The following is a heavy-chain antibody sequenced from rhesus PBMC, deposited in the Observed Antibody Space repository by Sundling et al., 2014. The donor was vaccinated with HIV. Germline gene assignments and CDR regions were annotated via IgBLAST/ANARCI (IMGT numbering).Heavy chain of an antibody. CDR1: GFTFSSYG. V-gene: IGHV3-136*01. CDR2: ISSASSYI. Sequence: EVQLVESGGGLVQPGGSLRLSCAASGFTFSSYGMSWVRQAPGKGLEWVSSISSASSYIYDADSVKGRFTISRDNAKNSLSLQMNSLRAEDTAVYYCTSHYRGFFDFWGQGVLVTVSS. CDR3: TSHYRGFFDF. J-gene: IGHJ4*01. D-gene: IGHD4-11*01.